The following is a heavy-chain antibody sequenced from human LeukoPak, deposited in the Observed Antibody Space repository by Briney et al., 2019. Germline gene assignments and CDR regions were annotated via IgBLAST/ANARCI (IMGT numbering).Heavy chain of an antibody. CDR3: ARAKRVASYRSDAFNI. J-gene: IGHJ3*02. V-gene: IGHV3-74*01. Sequence: TGGSLRLSCAASGFTFSSYWMHWVRQAPGKGLVWVSRINTDGSSTSYADSVKGRFTISRDNAKNTLYLQMNSLRAEDTAVYYCARAKRVASYRSDAFNIWGQGIMVTVSS. CDR2: INTDGSST. D-gene: IGHD5-12*01. CDR1: GFTFSSYW.